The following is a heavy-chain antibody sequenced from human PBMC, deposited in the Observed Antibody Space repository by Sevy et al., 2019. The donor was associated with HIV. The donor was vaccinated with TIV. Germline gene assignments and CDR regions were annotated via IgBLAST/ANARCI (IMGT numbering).Heavy chain of an antibody. D-gene: IGHD3-22*01. CDR1: GFTFRNYA. V-gene: IGHV3-23*01. CDR2: ISGTGGSGDKT. J-gene: IGHJ4*02. Sequence: GGSLRLSCAASGFTFRNYAMTWVRQAPGKGLEWVSGISGTGGSGDKTNYADSVKGRFTISRDDSKNSLYLQLNTLRAEDTAIYYCARKYDSSGYFDYWGQGTLVTVSS. CDR3: ARKYDSSGYFDY.